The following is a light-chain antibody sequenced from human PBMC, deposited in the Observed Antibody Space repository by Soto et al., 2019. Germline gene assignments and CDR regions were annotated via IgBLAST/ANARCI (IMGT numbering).Light chain of an antibody. Sequence: DLQMTQSPSSLSESVGDRFAITCRASQGIRNDLGWYQKKPGKAPKRLIYAASSLQSGVPSRLRGSGFGTELTLTISSMQNEDFATYYCLQHNSYSWTFGQGTKVDIK. CDR1: QGIRND. CDR3: LQHNSYSWT. V-gene: IGKV1-17*01. CDR2: AAS. J-gene: IGKJ1*01.